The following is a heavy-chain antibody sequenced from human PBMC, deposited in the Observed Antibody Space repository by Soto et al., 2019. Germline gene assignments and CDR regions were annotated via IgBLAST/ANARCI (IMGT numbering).Heavy chain of an antibody. D-gene: IGHD3-3*01. J-gene: IGHJ4*02. V-gene: IGHV3-74*01. Sequence: GGSLRLSCAASGFTFSSYWMHWVRQAPGKGLVWVSRINSDGSSTSYADSVKGRFTISRDNAKNTLYLQMNSLRAEDTAVYYCARSNQDYDFWSGYYAFDYWGQGTLVTVSS. CDR2: INSDGSST. CDR1: GFTFSSYW. CDR3: ARSNQDYDFWSGYYAFDY.